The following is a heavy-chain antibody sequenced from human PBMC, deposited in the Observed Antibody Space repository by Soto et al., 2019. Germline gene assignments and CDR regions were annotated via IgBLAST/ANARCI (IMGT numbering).Heavy chain of an antibody. V-gene: IGHV1-8*01. J-gene: IGHJ6*02. Sequence: QAHLEQYGAEVKRPGASVKVSCKASGYTFSDFDINWLRQASGQGPEWMGWMNAKSGYTFFAQRFQGKFNMTWDTSLSTAYMEVGSLTADDTAMYYCARGNPFNYAGFDVWGQGTTVAVSS. CDR2: MNAKSGYT. D-gene: IGHD3-16*01. CDR1: GYTFSDFD. CDR3: ARGNPFNYAGFDV.